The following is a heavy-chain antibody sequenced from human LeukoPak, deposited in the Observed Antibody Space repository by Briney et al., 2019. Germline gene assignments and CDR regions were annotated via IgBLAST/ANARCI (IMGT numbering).Heavy chain of an antibody. CDR2: VDPEDGET. CDR3: ARAPAVWSYGLLRFDP. CDR1: GYTFTDYY. J-gene: IGHJ5*02. D-gene: IGHD5-18*01. Sequence: ATVKISCKVSGYTFTDYYMHWVQQAPGKGLEWMGLVDPEDGETIYAEKFQGRVTITADTSTDTAYMELSSLRSEDTAVYYCARAPAVWSYGLLRFDPWGQGTLITVSS. V-gene: IGHV1-69-2*01.